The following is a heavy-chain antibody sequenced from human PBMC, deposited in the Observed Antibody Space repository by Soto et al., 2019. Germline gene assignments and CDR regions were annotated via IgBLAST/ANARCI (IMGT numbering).Heavy chain of an antibody. Sequence: QVQLVESGGGLVKPGGSLRLSCEASGFTFSDYYMSWIRQAPGKGLEWVSFISSSGSYTNYADSVKGRFTISRDNAKNSLYLLLNSLRAEDTAVYYCAREVLDDHYYYGMHVWGQGTTVTVSS. CDR2: ISSSGSYT. V-gene: IGHV3-11*06. J-gene: IGHJ6*02. CDR3: AREVLDDHYYYGMHV. CDR1: GFTFSDYY. D-gene: IGHD1-1*01.